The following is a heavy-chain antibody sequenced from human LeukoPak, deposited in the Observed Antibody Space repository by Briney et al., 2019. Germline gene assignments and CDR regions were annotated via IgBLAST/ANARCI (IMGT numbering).Heavy chain of an antibody. Sequence: ASVKVSCKASGYTFTNYYIHWVRQVPGQGLEWMGVIIPSGGDTTYAQRFQGRVTMTRDTSTSTVYMELTSLRSEDTAVYYCARVTMLRGVIGTNGMDIWGQGTTVTVSS. D-gene: IGHD3-10*01. V-gene: IGHV1-46*01. CDR2: IIPSGGDT. CDR1: GYTFTNYY. J-gene: IGHJ6*02. CDR3: ARVTMLRGVIGTNGMDI.